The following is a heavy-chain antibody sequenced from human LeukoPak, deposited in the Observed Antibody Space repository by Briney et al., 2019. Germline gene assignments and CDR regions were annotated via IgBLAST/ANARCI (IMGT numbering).Heavy chain of an antibody. V-gene: IGHV3-33*01. J-gene: IGHJ6*02. CDR2: IWYDGSNK. CDR3: AGDGVMAGTRSGMDV. Sequence: GGSLRLSCAASGFTFSSYGMHWVRQAPGKGLEWVAVIWYDGSNKYYADSVKGRFTISRDNSKNTLYLQMNSLRAEDTAVYYCAGDGVMAGTRSGMDVWGQGTTVTVSS. D-gene: IGHD6-19*01. CDR1: GFTFSSYG.